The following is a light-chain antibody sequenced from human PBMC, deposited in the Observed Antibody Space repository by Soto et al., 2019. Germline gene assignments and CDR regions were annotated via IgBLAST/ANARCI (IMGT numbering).Light chain of an antibody. V-gene: IGKV3-20*01. J-gene: IGKJ2*01. Sequence: EIVLTQSPGTLSLSPGERATLSCRASQSVSRSYLAWYQQKPGQAPRLLIYGAYSRATGIPDRFSGRGSGTDFTLSISSLEPEDFAVYYWQQYGSSPPYTLGQRTKLEIK. CDR3: QQYGSSPPYT. CDR1: QSVSRSY. CDR2: GAY.